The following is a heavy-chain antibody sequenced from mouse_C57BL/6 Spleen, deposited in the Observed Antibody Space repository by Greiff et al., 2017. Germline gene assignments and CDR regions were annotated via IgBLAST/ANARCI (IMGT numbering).Heavy chain of an antibody. J-gene: IGHJ2*01. CDR1: GYTFTDYY. CDR3: ARPYYYGSSYFDY. D-gene: IGHD1-1*01. Sequence: EVQLQQSGPELVKPGASVKISCKASGYTFTDYYMNWVKQSQGKSLEWIGDINPNNGGTSYNQKFKGKATLTVDKSSSTAYMELRSLTSEDSAVYYCARPYYYGSSYFDYWGQGTTLTVSS. CDR2: INPNNGGT. V-gene: IGHV1-26*01.